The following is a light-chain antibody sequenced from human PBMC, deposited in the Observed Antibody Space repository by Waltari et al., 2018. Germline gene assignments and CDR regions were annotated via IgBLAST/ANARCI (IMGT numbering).Light chain of an antibody. CDR2: HGS. V-gene: IGKV2-30*02. CDR3: MHATHWPLRT. J-gene: IGKJ4*01. Sequence: LVHRDGNTYFNWVRERPGQCPRRLIQHGSKRDPGFPDRVRGSGAGTDFTLNISRGEAEDVGVYYCMHATHWPLRTFGGGTKVEIK. CDR1: LVHRDGNTY.